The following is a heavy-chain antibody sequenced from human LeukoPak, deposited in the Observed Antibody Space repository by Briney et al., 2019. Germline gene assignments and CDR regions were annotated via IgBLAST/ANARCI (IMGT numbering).Heavy chain of an antibody. V-gene: IGHV3-23*01. CDR3: AKGKYSSSWYFDY. CDR2: ISGGGTYT. Sequence: GGSLRLSCASSGFNFSDYAMTWVRQAPGRGLEWVSAISGGGTYTYYADSVKGRFTISRDNSKNTLYLQMNSLRAEDTAVYYCAKGKYSSSWYFDYWGQGTLVTVSS. D-gene: IGHD6-13*01. J-gene: IGHJ4*02. CDR1: GFNFSDYA.